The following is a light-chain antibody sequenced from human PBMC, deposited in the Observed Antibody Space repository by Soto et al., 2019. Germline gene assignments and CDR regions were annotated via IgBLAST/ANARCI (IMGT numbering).Light chain of an antibody. Sequence: DIQMTQSPSSLSASVGDRVTITCRASQGITNDLGWYQQKPGQAPSLLTYGASSRATDVPDRFSASGSGTDFALTISRLEPEDVAVYYCQQYISSPLTFGGGTKVEI. CDR2: GAS. CDR3: QQYISSPLT. V-gene: IGKV1-17*01. CDR1: QGITND. J-gene: IGKJ4*01.